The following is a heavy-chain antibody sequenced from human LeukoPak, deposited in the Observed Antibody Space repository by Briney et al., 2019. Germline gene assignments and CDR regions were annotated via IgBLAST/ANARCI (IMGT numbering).Heavy chain of an antibody. D-gene: IGHD5-24*01. CDR2: ISYDGSNK. V-gene: IGHV3-30*01. CDR3: ASDPIRDGYNEDFDY. J-gene: IGHJ4*02. Sequence: PGGSLRLSCAASGFTFSSYAMHWVRQAPGKGLEWVAVISYDGSNKYYADSVKGRFTISRDNSKNTLYLQMNSLRADDTAVYYCASDPIRDGYNEDFDYWGQGTLVTVSS. CDR1: GFTFSSYA.